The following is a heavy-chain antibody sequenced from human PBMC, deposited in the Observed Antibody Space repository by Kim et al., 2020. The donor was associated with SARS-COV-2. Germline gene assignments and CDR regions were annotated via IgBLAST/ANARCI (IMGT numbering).Heavy chain of an antibody. J-gene: IGHJ5*02. Sequence: SPSFQGHVTISTDKSISTAYLQWSSLKASDTAMYYCAREWFGESVNWFDPWGQGTLVTVCS. V-gene: IGHV5-10-1*01. D-gene: IGHD3-10*01. CDR3: AREWFGESVNWFDP.